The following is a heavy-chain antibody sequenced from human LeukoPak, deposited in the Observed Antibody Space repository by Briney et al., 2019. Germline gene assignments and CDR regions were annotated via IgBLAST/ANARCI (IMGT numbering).Heavy chain of an antibody. J-gene: IGHJ4*02. CDR3: AKGGHFNFDY. CDR2: IKEDGSGK. Sequence: GGSLRLSCAASGFTFSTYWTKWVRQAPGKGLEWVASIKEDGSGKYYVDSVKGRFSISRDNAKNSLYLQMNSLRTEDTAVYYCAKGGHFNFDYWGQGTLVTVSS. CDR1: GFTFSTYW. D-gene: IGHD2-21*02. V-gene: IGHV3-7*01.